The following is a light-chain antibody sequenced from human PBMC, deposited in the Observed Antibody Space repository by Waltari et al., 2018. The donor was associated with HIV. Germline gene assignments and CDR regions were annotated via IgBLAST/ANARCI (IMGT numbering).Light chain of an antibody. Sequence: QTVVTQETSFSVSPGGTVTLPCGLSSGSVRTSYYPSWYQQTPGQAPRTLIYSTNTRSSGVPDRFSGSILGNKAALTITGAQADDESDYYCVLYMGSGIWVFGGGTKLTVL. CDR3: VLYMGSGIWV. CDR2: STN. CDR1: SGSVRTSYY. V-gene: IGLV8-61*01. J-gene: IGLJ3*02.